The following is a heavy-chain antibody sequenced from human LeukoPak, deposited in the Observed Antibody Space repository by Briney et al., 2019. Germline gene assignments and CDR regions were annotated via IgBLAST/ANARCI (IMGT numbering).Heavy chain of an antibody. CDR3: ARDPGVQPTWDSLDY. Sequence: EASVKVSCKASGYTFTSYGISWVRQAPGQGLEWMGWISAYNGNTNYAQKLQGRVTMTTDTSTSTAYMELRSLRSDDTAVYYCARDPGVQPTWDSLDYWGQGALVTVSS. J-gene: IGHJ4*02. CDR2: ISAYNGNT. CDR1: GYTFTSYG. V-gene: IGHV1-18*01. D-gene: IGHD1-26*01.